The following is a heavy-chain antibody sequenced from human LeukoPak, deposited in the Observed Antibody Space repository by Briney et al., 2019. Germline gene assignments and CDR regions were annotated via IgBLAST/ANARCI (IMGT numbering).Heavy chain of an antibody. D-gene: IGHD1-1*01. Sequence: GGSLRLSCAASGFTFSGYAMSWVRLAPGKGVEWVSAITAGGDGTYYADSVKGRFTISRDNLKNMVFLQMNSLRAEDTAIYYCAKSHASIWNVYDYWGQGTLVTVSS. CDR3: AKSHASIWNVYDY. CDR1: GFTFSGYA. CDR2: ITAGGDGT. V-gene: IGHV3-23*01. J-gene: IGHJ4*02.